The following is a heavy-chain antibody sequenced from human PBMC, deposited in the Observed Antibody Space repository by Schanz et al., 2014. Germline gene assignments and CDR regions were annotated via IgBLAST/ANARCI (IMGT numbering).Heavy chain of an antibody. D-gene: IGHD1-26*01. Sequence: EVQLVESGGVVAQPGGSLRLSCAASGFSFDDYTMHWVRQAPGKGLEWVSLIDRDGGHTYYADSVKGRFTISRDNSKNSLYPQMNSLRTEDTALNYCAKDSRGSSFDMDVWGQGTTVTVSS. CDR2: IDRDGGHT. V-gene: IGHV3-43*01. CDR3: AKDSRGSSFDMDV. J-gene: IGHJ6*02. CDR1: GFSFDDYT.